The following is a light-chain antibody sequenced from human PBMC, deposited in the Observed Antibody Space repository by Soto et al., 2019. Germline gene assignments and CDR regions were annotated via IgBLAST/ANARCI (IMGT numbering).Light chain of an antibody. Sequence: QSVLTQPPSVSGAPGQGVTISCTGSSSNIGAGYDVHWYQQLPGTAPKLLIYGNSNRPSGVPDRFSGSKSGTSASLAITGLRAEDEADYYCQSYDSSLSVWVFCGGTKLTVL. CDR3: QSYDSSLSVWV. V-gene: IGLV1-40*01. J-gene: IGLJ3*02. CDR1: SSNIGAGYD. CDR2: GNS.